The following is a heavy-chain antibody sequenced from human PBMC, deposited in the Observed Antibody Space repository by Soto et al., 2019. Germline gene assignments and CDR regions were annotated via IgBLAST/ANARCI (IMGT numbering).Heavy chain of an antibody. CDR3: ATRSPPASLHFDWLLGWFDP. D-gene: IGHD3-9*01. V-gene: IGHV4-34*01. J-gene: IGHJ5*02. CDR2: INHSGST. Sequence: TSETLSLTCAVYGGSFSGYYWSWIRQPPGKGLEWIGEINHSGSTNYNPSLKSRVTISVDTSKNQFSLKLSSVTAADTAVYYCATRSPPASLHFDWLLGWFDPWGQGTLVTVSS. CDR1: GGSFSGYY.